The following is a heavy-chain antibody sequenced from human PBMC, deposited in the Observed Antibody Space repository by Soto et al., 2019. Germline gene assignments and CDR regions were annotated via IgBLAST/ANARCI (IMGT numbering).Heavy chain of an antibody. Sequence: EVQLLESGGGLVQPGGSLRLSCAASGFSFSTFEMRWVRQDPGRGLEGVSFISDDGSRTDYADAVKGRYTISRDNSKHTLYLQVNRLTAEDTAVDACVKRGCLDFWGHGTLVTVSS. D-gene: IGHD1-26*01. CDR3: VKRGCLDF. CDR2: ISDDGSRT. J-gene: IGHJ4*01. V-gene: IGHV3-23*01. CDR1: GFSFSTFE.